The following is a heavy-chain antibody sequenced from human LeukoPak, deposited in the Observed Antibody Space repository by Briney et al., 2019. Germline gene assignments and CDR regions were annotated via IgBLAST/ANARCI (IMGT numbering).Heavy chain of an antibody. CDR1: GFTFNNYG. D-gene: IGHD6-13*01. J-gene: IGHJ4*02. Sequence: GGSLRLSCAASGFTFNNYGMHWVRQSPGKGLEWVAFIRYDGSYQGYTDSVKGRFTIVRDNSKSTLYLQMNGLRAEDTAVYYCARAPQWQQVLDYWGQGTLVTVSS. CDR2: IRYDGSYQ. CDR3: ARAPQWQQVLDY. V-gene: IGHV3-30*02.